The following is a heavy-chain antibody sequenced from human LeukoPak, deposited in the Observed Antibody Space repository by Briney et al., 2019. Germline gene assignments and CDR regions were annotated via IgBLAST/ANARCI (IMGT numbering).Heavy chain of an antibody. CDR1: GFIFSSYS. D-gene: IGHD4-23*01. V-gene: IGHV3-21*01. J-gene: IGHJ5*02. CDR2: ISSSSSYI. Sequence: GGSLRLSCAASGFIFSSYSMNWVRQAPGKGLEWVSSISSSSSYIYYADSVKGRFTISRDNAKNSLYLQMNSLRAEDTAVYYCARGATTVVTPEWFDPWGQGTLVTVSS. CDR3: ARGATTVVTPEWFDP.